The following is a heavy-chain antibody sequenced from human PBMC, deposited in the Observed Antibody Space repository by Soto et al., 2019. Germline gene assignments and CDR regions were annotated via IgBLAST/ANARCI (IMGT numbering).Heavy chain of an antibody. J-gene: IGHJ6*02. CDR2: IYYDGSNK. V-gene: IGHV3-30*04. CDR3: ARRGYCITTSCFPGGMDV. CDR1: GFTFSSYA. Sequence: GGSLRLSCAASGFTFSSYAMHWVRQAPGKGLEWVAVIYYDGSNKYYADSVKGRITISRDNSKNTVYLQMNSLRAEDTAVYYCARRGYCITTSCFPGGMDVWGQGTTVTVSS. D-gene: IGHD2-2*01.